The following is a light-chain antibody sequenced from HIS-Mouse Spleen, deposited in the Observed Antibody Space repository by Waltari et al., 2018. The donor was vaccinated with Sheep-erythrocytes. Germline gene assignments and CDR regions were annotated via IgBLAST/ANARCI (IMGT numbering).Light chain of an antibody. CDR2: AAS. J-gene: IGKJ2*01. Sequence: DIQMTQSPSSLSASVGYRVTITFRSSQSISSYLNWYQQKPGKAPKLLFYAASSLQSGVPASFSGSGSGTDFTLTISSLEPEDFAVYYCQQRSNWYTFGQGTKLEIK. CDR3: QQRSNWYT. CDR1: QSISSY. V-gene: IGKV1-39*01.